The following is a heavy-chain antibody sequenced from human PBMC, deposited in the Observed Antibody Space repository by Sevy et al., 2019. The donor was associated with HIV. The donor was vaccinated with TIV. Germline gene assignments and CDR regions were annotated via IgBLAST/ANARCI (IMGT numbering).Heavy chain of an antibody. V-gene: IGHV4-34*01. CDR1: GGSFSGYY. CDR2: INHSGST. CDR3: ARGSRELRREGYYFDY. J-gene: IGHJ4*02. Sequence: SETLSLTCAVYGGSFSGYYWSWIRQPPGKGLEWIGEINHSGSTNYNPSLKSRVTISVDTSKNQFSLKLGSVTAADTAVYYCARGSRELRREGYYFDYWGQGTLVTVSS. D-gene: IGHD1-7*01.